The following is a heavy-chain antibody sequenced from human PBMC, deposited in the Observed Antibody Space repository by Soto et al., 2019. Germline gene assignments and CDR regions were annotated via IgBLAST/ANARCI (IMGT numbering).Heavy chain of an antibody. CDR2: ISTHNGNT. J-gene: IGHJ5*02. Sequence: ASVKVSCKASGYTFIRYGISWVRQAPGQGLEWMGWISTHNGNTYYAQNFQGRVTMTSGTPTSTAYMELRSLRSDDTAFYYCVRDEISSAGLDPWGQGTLVTVSS. V-gene: IGHV1-18*01. CDR1: GYTFIRYG. CDR3: VRDEISSAGLDP.